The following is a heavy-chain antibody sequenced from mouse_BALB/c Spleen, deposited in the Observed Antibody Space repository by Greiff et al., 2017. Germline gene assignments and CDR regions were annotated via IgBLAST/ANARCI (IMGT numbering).Heavy chain of an antibody. CDR1: GYTFTDYA. CDR3: ARKGEMGYDVAWFAY. D-gene: IGHD2-14*01. V-gene: IGHV1S137*01. CDR2: ISTYYGDA. Sequence: QVQLQQSGAELVRPGVSVKISCKGSGYTFTDYAMHWVKQSHAKSLEWIGVISTYYGDASYNQKFKGKATMTVDKSSSTAYMELARLTSEDSAIYYCARKGEMGYDVAWFAYWGQGTLVTVSA. J-gene: IGHJ3*01.